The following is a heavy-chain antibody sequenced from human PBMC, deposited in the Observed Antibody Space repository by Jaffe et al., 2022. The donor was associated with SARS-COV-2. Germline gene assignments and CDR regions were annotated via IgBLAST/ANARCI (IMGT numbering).Heavy chain of an antibody. V-gene: IGHV1-46*04. Sequence: QVQLVQSGAEVKKPGASVKVSCKASGYTFTSYYMNWVRQAPGQGLEWMGIISPTGRNTTYAQKLQGRITMTRDTSTSTVYMELSSLRSEDTAVYYCAAGYFWFDPWGQGTLVTVSS. D-gene: IGHD3-9*01. CDR2: ISPTGRNT. CDR3: AAGYFWFDP. CDR1: GYTFTSYY. J-gene: IGHJ5*02.